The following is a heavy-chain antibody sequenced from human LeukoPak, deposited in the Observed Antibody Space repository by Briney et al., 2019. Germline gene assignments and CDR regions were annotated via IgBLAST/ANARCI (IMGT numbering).Heavy chain of an antibody. D-gene: IGHD3-22*01. J-gene: IGHJ4*02. CDR3: ARGEGGYYYRMVY. Sequence: SLSLSCAVCGLTLRGYSKSWYGQAPGKEREWEAVIWYDGGNKYHADSVRGRFTISRDNSKNTLYLQMNSLRAEDTAVYYCARGEGGYYYRMVYWGQGTLVTVSS. V-gene: IGHV3-33*07. CDR1: GLTLRGYS. CDR2: IWYDGGNK.